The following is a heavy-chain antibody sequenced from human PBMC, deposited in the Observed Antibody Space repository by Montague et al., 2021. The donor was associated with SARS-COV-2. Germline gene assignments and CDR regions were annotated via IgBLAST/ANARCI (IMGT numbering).Heavy chain of an antibody. CDR3: APAVPVADDS. V-gene: IGHV3-48*03. D-gene: IGHD2-2*01. Sequence: SLRLSCAASGFNFGVYEMNWVRQTPGKGLEWVSYINGGSSVMYYXDSAMGRFTISRDNAESSLYLQMNSLRAEDTAVYYCAPAVPVADDSWGQGTLVTVSS. CDR1: GFNFGVYE. J-gene: IGHJ5*02. CDR2: INGGSSVM.